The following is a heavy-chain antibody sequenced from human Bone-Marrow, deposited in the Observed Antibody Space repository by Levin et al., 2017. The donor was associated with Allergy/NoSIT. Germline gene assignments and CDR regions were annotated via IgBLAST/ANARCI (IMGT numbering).Heavy chain of an antibody. CDR3: ARDPFAYNFGSGGYLDY. D-gene: IGHD3-10*01. Sequence: GGSLRLSCAASGFAFSNYWMHWVRQAPGKGLVWVSRINRGGTSTTYADSVKGRFTISRDNAKNTLYLQMNSLRAEDTAVYCCARDPFAYNFGSGGYLDYWGQGTLVSVSS. J-gene: IGHJ4*02. V-gene: IGHV3-74*01. CDR1: GFAFSNYW. CDR2: INRGGTST.